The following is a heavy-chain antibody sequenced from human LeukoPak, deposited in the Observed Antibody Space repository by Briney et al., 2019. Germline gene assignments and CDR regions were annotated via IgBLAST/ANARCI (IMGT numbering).Heavy chain of an antibody. D-gene: IGHD1-26*01. V-gene: IGHV3-74*01. J-gene: IGHJ4*02. CDR2: IKGDGSST. CDR1: GFMFSSNW. CDR3: VRDGVGAPPFDY. Sequence: GGSLRLSCAASGFMFSSNWMHWVRQAPGKGLVWVSRIKGDGSSTSYADSVKGRFTISRDNAKNTLFLQMNSLRAEDTAVYYCVRDGVGAPPFDYWGQGALVTVSS.